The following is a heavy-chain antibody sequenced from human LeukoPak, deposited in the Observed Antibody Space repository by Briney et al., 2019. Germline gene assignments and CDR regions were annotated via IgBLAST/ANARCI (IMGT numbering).Heavy chain of an antibody. Sequence: ASVKVSFKASGYTFTGYYMHWVRQAPGQGLEWMGWINPNSGGTNYAQTFQGRVSMTRDTSITTAYMELSSLRSDDTAVYYCAREPGGWSPGNYWGQGTLVTVSS. V-gene: IGHV1-2*02. CDR1: GYTFTGYY. D-gene: IGHD6-19*01. CDR2: INPNSGGT. J-gene: IGHJ4*02. CDR3: AREPGGWSPGNY.